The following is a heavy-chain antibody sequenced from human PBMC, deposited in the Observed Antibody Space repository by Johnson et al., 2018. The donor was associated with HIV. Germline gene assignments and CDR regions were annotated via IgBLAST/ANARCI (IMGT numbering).Heavy chain of an antibody. CDR1: GFTFSSYA. V-gene: IGHV3-30*04. D-gene: IGHD3/OR15-3a*01. CDR2: ISYDGSNK. CDR3: AKDKFMFLDNPVVAVDV. J-gene: IGHJ3*01. Sequence: QVQLVESGGGVVQPGRSLRLSCAASGFTFSSYAMHWVRQAPGKGLEWVAVISYDGSNKYYEDSVKGRFTISRDNSKNTLYLQMNSLRAEDTGVYYCAKDKFMFLDNPVVAVDVWGQGKMVTFSS.